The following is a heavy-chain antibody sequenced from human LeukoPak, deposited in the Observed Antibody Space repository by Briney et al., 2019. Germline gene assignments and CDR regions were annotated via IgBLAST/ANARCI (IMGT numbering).Heavy chain of an antibody. Sequence: GGSLRLSCAASGFIVSSYYMTWVHQAPGKGLEWVSVLYSGGSTYYADSVKGRFTISRDNSKNTLYLQMNSLRAEDTAVYYCARTLYDSSDYYFDDWGQGTLVTVSS. V-gene: IGHV3-53*01. D-gene: IGHD3-22*01. CDR2: LYSGGST. CDR1: GFIVSSYY. J-gene: IGHJ4*02. CDR3: ARTLYDSSDYYFDD.